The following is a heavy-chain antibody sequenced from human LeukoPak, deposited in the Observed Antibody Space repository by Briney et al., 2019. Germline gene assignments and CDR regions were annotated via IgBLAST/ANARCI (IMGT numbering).Heavy chain of an antibody. D-gene: IGHD3-10*01. Sequence: SETLSLTCTVSGGSISSSSYCWGWIRQPPGKGLEWIGSIYYSGSTYYNPSLKSRVTISVDTSKNQFSLKLSSVTAADTAVYYCARYGSGSKFDPWGQGTLVTVSS. CDR3: ARYGSGSKFDP. V-gene: IGHV4-39*07. CDR1: GGSISSSSYC. J-gene: IGHJ5*02. CDR2: IYYSGST.